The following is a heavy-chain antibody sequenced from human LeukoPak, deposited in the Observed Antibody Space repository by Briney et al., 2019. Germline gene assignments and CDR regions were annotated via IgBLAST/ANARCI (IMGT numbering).Heavy chain of an antibody. J-gene: IGHJ4*02. Sequence: GGSLRLSCAASGFTVSTNYMSWVRRAPGKGLEWVSLIYGGGSTYYADSVKGRFTISRDNSKNTLYLQMNSLRAEDTAVYYCAKGMGDSVGYFDYWGQGTLVTVSS. V-gene: IGHV3-53*01. CDR3: AKGMGDSVGYFDY. CDR2: IYGGGST. CDR1: GFTVSTNY. D-gene: IGHD2-21*01.